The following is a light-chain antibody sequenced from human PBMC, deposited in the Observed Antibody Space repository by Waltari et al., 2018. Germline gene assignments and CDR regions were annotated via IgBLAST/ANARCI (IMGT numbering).Light chain of an antibody. CDR3: SSYTSSSTWV. Sequence: QSALTQPASVSGSPGQSITISCTGTSSDVGGYNYVSRSQQPPGNAPQPMIYEVSKRPHVVSKRLSGSNAGHTASLTISGLQAEDGADYYCSSYTSSSTWVFGGGTKLTVL. CDR2: EVS. J-gene: IGLJ3*02. CDR1: SSDVGGYNY. V-gene: IGLV2-14*01.